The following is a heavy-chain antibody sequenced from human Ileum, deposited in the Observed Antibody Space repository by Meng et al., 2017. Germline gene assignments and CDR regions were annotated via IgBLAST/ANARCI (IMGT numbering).Heavy chain of an antibody. CDR3: ARHDVVPVIRHGFDP. Sequence: QVQLLESGPGLVKPSQTLSLTCSVSGGSISSGDYYWSWIRQSPGKGLEWIGYIYHNGDTNYNPSLKSRVTMSVDTSKNQFSLKLISVTAADTAVYYCARHDVVPVIRHGFDPWGQGTLVTVSS. J-gene: IGHJ5*02. V-gene: IGHV4-30-4*01. CDR1: GGSISSGDYY. D-gene: IGHD3-10*01. CDR2: IYHNGDT.